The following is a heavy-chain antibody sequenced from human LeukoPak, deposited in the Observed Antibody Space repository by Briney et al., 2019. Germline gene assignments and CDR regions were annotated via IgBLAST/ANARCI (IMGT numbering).Heavy chain of an antibody. D-gene: IGHD3-22*01. J-gene: IGHJ3*02. Sequence: SETLSLTCTVSGGSISSSSYYWGWIRQPPGKGLEWIGSIYYSGSTYYNPSLKSRVTISVDTSKNQFSLKLSSVTAADTAVYYCARVRHHRITTHAFDIWGQGTMVTVSS. CDR2: IYYSGST. V-gene: IGHV4-39*01. CDR1: GGSISSSSYY. CDR3: ARVRHHRITTHAFDI.